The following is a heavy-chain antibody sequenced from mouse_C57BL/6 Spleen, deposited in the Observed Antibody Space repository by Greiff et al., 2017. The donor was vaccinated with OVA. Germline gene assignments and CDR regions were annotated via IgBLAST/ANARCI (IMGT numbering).Heavy chain of an antibody. CDR1: GYTFTSYW. J-gene: IGHJ2*01. CDR3: ARAGVYYGYDGRYFDY. CDR2: INPSNGGT. V-gene: IGHV1-53*01. Sequence: VKLQQPGTELVKPGASVKLSCKASGYTFTSYWMHWVKQRPGQGLEWIGNINPSNGGTNYNEKFKSKATLTVDKSSSTAYMQLSSLTSEDSAVYYCARAGVYYGYDGRYFDYWGQGTTLTVSS. D-gene: IGHD2-2*01.